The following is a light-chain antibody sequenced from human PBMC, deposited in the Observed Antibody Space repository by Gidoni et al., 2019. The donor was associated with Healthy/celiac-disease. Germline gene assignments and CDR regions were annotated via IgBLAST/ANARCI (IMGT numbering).Light chain of an antibody. V-gene: IGKV3-15*01. CDR3: QQYNNWPRGVT. CDR1: QSVSSN. CDR2: GAS. Sequence: EIVMTQSPATLSVSPGERATLSCRASQSVSSNLAWYQQQPGQAPRLRIYGASTRATGIPARFSGSGSGTEFTLTISSLQSEDFAVYYCQQYNNWPRGVTFGGGTKVEIK. J-gene: IGKJ4*01.